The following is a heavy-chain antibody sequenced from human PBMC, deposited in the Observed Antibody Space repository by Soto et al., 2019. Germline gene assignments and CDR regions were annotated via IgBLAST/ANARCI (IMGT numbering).Heavy chain of an antibody. D-gene: IGHD3-22*01. CDR3: AADNSSGYYQFDY. Sequence: SETLSLTCTFSGGSISSGGYYWSWIRQHPGKGLEWIGYIYYSGSTYYNPSLKSRVTISVDTSKNQFSLKLSSVTAADTAVYYCAADNSSGYYQFDYWGQGTLVTVSS. V-gene: IGHV4-31*03. CDR1: GGSISSGGYY. J-gene: IGHJ4*02. CDR2: IYYSGST.